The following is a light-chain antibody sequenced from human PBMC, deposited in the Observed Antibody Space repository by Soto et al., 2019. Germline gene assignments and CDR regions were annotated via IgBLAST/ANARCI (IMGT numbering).Light chain of an antibody. V-gene: IGKV3-15*01. Sequence: EIVMTHYTVTLSVSPGEIATLAGRASQSGRSNLAWYQQKPGQAPSLLIYGASTRAAGIPARFSGSGSGTEFTLTITSLESEDFAVYYCQQFHNWPRTFGQGTKVDI. CDR2: GAS. J-gene: IGKJ1*01. CDR3: QQFHNWPRT. CDR1: QSGRSN.